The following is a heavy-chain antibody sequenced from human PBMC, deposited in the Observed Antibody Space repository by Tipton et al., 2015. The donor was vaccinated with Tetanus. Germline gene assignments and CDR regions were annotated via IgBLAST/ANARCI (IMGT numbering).Heavy chain of an antibody. Sequence: TLSLTCSLSGGSISNSEYYWAWIRQPPGKGLEWIGSVFGSGTSYYNPSLKSRVTISIDTSKNQFSLRLSSVTAADTAVYYCSSSPGNHYLAFFDYWGRGTLVTVSS. CDR3: SSSPGNHYLAFFDY. CDR2: VFGSGTS. V-gene: IGHV4-39*07. D-gene: IGHD2/OR15-2a*01. J-gene: IGHJ4*02. CDR1: GGSISNSEYY.